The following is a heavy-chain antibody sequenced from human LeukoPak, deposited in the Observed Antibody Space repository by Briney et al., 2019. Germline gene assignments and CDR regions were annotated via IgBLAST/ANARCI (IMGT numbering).Heavy chain of an antibody. CDR3: ARHENGGTSPLDY. J-gene: IGHJ4*02. CDR2: IYYSGTT. V-gene: IGHV4-59*08. D-gene: IGHD2-8*01. CDR1: GGSISSYY. Sequence: SETLSLTCTVSGGSISSYYWSWIRQPPGKGLEWIAYIYYSGTTNYNPSLKSRVTISVDTSKNQFSLKLSSVTAADTAVYYCARHENGGTSPLDYWGQGTLVTVSS.